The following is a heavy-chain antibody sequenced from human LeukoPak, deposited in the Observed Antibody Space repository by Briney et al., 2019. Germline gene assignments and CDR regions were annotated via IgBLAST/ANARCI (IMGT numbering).Heavy chain of an antibody. CDR3: ARLGYYYDSSGSKTYYYYYGMDV. CDR1: GGSFSITSYY. D-gene: IGHD3-22*01. V-gene: IGHV4-39*07. Sequence: SETLSLTCTVSGGSFSITSYYWGWLRQPPGKGPEWIGSMFYSGSTYYNPSLKSRVTISVDTSKNQFSLKLSSVTAADTAVYYCARLGYYYDSSGSKTYYYYYGMDVWGQGTTVTVSS. J-gene: IGHJ6*02. CDR2: MFYSGST.